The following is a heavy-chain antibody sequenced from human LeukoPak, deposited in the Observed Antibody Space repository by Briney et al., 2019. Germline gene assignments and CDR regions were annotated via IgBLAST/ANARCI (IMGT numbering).Heavy chain of an antibody. D-gene: IGHD6-19*01. CDR1: GFTFSSYA. J-gene: IGHJ4*02. V-gene: IGHV3-30*04. Sequence: GRSLRLSCAASGFTFSSYAMHWVRQAPGKGLEWAAVISYDGSNKYYADSVKGRFTISRDNSKNTLYLQMNSLRAEDTAVYYCARDGEWYSSGWYQIDYWGQGTLVTVSS. CDR2: ISYDGSNK. CDR3: ARDGEWYSSGWYQIDY.